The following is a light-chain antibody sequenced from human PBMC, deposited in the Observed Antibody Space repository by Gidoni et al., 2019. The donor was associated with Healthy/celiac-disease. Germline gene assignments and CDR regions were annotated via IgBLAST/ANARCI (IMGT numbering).Light chain of an antibody. CDR3: QQYYSTPHT. V-gene: IGKV4-1*01. CDR2: WAS. Sequence: DIVMTQSPDSLAVSLGERATINCKSSQSVLYSSNNKNYLAWYQQKPGQPPKLLIYWASTRESGVPDRFSGSGYGTDFTLTISSLQAEDVAVYYCQQYYSTPHTFXQXTKLEIK. CDR1: QSVLYSSNNKNY. J-gene: IGKJ2*01.